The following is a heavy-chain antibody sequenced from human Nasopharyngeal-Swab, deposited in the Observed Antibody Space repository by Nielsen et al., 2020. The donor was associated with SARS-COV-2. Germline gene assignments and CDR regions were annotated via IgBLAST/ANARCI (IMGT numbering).Heavy chain of an antibody. J-gene: IGHJ3*02. Sequence: VRQAPGKGLEWVSSISSSTSYIYYADSVKGRFTISRDNAKNSLYLQMNSLRAEDTAVYYCARVSGYSTSYDAFDNWGQGTMVTVSS. CDR2: ISSSTSYI. V-gene: IGHV3-21*01. D-gene: IGHD6-6*01. CDR3: ARVSGYSTSYDAFDN.